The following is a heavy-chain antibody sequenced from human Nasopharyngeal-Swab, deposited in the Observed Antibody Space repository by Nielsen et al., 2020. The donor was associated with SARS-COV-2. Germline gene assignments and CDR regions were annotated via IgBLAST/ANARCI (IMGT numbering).Heavy chain of an antibody. Sequence: GESLKISCAASRFNFSIYSMNWVRQAPGKGLEWVSYISRSSSYIYYADSVKGRFTISRDNAKNSLYLQMNSLRAEDTVVYYCARDGLDYDFWSAYFMDVWGQGTTVTVSS. CDR1: RFNFSIYS. CDR3: ARDGLDYDFWSAYFMDV. D-gene: IGHD3-3*01. CDR2: ISRSSSYI. V-gene: IGHV3-21*05. J-gene: IGHJ6*02.